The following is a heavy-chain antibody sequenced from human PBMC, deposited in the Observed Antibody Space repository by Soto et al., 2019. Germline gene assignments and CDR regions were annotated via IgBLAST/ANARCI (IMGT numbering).Heavy chain of an antibody. CDR3: AREGSGYNL. Sequence: SVKVSCKASGGSFSSFGISWVRQAPGQGLEWMGGIIPVFGRPNYAQRFRGRLAITADESTNTVYLELIDLRSEDTAVYYCAREGSGYNLWGQGTQVTVSS. CDR2: IIPVFGRP. V-gene: IGHV1-69*13. CDR1: GGSFSSFG. D-gene: IGHD5-12*01. J-gene: IGHJ1*01.